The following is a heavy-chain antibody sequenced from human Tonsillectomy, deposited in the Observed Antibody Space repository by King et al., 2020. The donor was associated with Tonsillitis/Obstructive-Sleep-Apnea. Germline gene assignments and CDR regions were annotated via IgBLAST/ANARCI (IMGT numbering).Heavy chain of an antibody. CDR2: ISYDGSNK. CDR1: GFTFISYG. Sequence: VQLVESGGGVVQPGRSLRLSCAASGFTFISYGMHWVRQAPGKGLEWVAVISYDGSNKYYAESVKGQFTISRDNSKNTLYLQMNSLRGEDTAVYYCARQPFGRSMDVWGQGTTVTVSS. J-gene: IGHJ6*02. CDR3: ARQPFGRSMDV. D-gene: IGHD3-10*01. V-gene: IGHV3-30*03.